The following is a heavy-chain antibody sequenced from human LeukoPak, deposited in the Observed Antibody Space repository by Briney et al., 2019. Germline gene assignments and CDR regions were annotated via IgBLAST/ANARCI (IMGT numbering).Heavy chain of an antibody. D-gene: IGHD2-2*01. CDR1: GFTSSSYA. J-gene: IGHJ6*04. Sequence: GGSLRLSCAASGFTSSSYAMSWVRQAPGKGQEWVSAISGSGDSTYYADSVKGRFTISRDNSKNTLYLQMNSLRAEDTAVYYCAKPRGYCSRTSCYANYYYYYGMDVWGKGTTVTVSS. CDR3: AKPRGYCSRTSCYANYYYYYGMDV. CDR2: ISGSGDST. V-gene: IGHV3-23*01.